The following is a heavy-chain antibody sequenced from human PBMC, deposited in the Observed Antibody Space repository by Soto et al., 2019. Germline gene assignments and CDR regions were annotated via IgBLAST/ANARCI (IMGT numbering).Heavy chain of an antibody. D-gene: IGHD2-2*01. CDR3: ARDHPKIVVVPAARAGMDA. CDR2: ISSSSSYI. Sequence: GGSLRLSCAASGFTFSSYSMNWVRQAPGKGLEWVSSISSSSSYIYYADSVKGRFTISRDNAKNSLYLQMNSLRAEDTAVYYCARDHPKIVVVPAARAGMDAWGQGNTVTVS. CDR1: GFTFSSYS. J-gene: IGHJ6*02. V-gene: IGHV3-21*01.